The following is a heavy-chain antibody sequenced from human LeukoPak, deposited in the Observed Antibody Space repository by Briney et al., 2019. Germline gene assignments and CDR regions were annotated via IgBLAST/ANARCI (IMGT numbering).Heavy chain of an antibody. CDR3: AKQLGYCSGGSCYFDY. D-gene: IGHD2-15*01. V-gene: IGHV3-23*01. CDR1: GFTFSSYA. J-gene: IGHJ4*02. CDR2: ISGSGSNT. Sequence: GGSLRLSCAASGFTFSSYAMSWARQAPGKGLEGVSAISGSGSNTYYADSVKGRFTISRDNSKNTLHLQINSLRAEDTAVYYCAKQLGYCSGGSCYFDYWGQGTLVTVSS.